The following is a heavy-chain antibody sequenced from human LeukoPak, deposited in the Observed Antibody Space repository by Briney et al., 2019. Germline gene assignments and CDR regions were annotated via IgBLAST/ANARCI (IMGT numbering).Heavy chain of an antibody. V-gene: IGHV3-74*01. CDR1: GLTLSSYW. J-gene: IGHJ4*02. CDR2: INTDGTAT. D-gene: IGHD2-15*01. CDR3: AGGGGWY. Sequence: GGSLRLSCAASGLTLSSYWMHWVRQAPGKGLVWVSHINTDGTATTYADSVKGRFTISRDNAKNSLYLQMNSLRAGDTALYYCAGGGGWYWGQGTLVTVSS.